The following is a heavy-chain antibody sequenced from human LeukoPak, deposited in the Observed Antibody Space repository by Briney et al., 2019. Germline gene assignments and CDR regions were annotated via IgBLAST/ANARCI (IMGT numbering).Heavy chain of an antibody. J-gene: IGHJ6*04. CDR2: INSDGINT. Sequence: PGGSLRLSCLGSDFIFTKYWMTWVRQAPRKGLEWVSRINSDGINTSYADSVKGRFTISRDNAKNTLNLQMNSLRAEDTAVYYCAELGITMIGGVWGKGTTVTISS. CDR3: AELGITMIGGV. D-gene: IGHD3-10*02. CDR1: DFIFTKYW. V-gene: IGHV3-74*01.